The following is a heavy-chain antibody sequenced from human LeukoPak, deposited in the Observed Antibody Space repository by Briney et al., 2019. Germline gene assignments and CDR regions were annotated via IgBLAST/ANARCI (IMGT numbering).Heavy chain of an antibody. V-gene: IGHV4-38-2*02. D-gene: IGHD6-13*01. CDR1: GYSISSGYF. CDR3: ARRGTSWPHWYFAL. Sequence: PSETLSLTCTVSGYSISSGYFWAWIRQSPGKGPEWIGSVYHSGTTFYNPSLKSRVTISMDTSKNQFTLKLASVTAADAAVYYCARRGTSWPHWYFALWGRGTLVTVSS. CDR2: VYHSGTT. J-gene: IGHJ2*01.